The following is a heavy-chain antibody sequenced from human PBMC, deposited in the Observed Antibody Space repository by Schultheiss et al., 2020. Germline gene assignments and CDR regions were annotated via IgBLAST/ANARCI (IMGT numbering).Heavy chain of an antibody. V-gene: IGHV3-30*18. J-gene: IGHJ4*02. CDR1: GFTFGSHG. Sequence: GGSLRLSCAASGFTFGSHGMHWVRQAPGKGLEWVAVISSDERDASYVDSVKGRFTISRDNSKNTLYLQMNSLRAEDTAVYYCAKGSIAAAGTKGYWGQGTLVTVSS. CDR3: AKGSIAAAGTKGY. CDR2: ISSDERDA. D-gene: IGHD6-13*01.